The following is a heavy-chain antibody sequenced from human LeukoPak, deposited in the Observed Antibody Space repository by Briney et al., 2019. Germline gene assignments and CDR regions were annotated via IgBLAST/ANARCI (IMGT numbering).Heavy chain of an antibody. D-gene: IGHD3-22*01. Sequence: GGSLRLSCAASGFTFSTFAMIWVRQPPGKGLEWVSSIFPSGGEIHYADSVRGRFTISRDNSKSTLYLQTNSLRAEDTAVYYCAKVRAGNYYYDSSDYWGQGTLVTVSS. CDR1: GFTFSTFA. V-gene: IGHV3-23*01. J-gene: IGHJ4*02. CDR2: IFPSGGEI. CDR3: AKVRAGNYYYDSSDY.